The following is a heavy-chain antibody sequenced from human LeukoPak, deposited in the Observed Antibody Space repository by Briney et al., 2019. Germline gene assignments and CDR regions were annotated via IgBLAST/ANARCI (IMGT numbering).Heavy chain of an antibody. CDR1: GYTFTSYY. CDR2: INPTGGST. Sequence: GASVKVSCKASGYTFTSYYMHWVRQAPGQGLEWMGLINPTGGSTSYAQKFQGRVTMTRDMSTSTVYMELSSLRSEDTAVYYCARRGVGATTDYYYYMDVWGKGTTVTVSS. V-gene: IGHV1-46*01. CDR3: ARRGVGATTDYYYYMDV. D-gene: IGHD1-26*01. J-gene: IGHJ6*03.